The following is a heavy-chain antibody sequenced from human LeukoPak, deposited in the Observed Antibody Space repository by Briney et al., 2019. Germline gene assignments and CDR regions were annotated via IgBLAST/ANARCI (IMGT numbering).Heavy chain of an antibody. V-gene: IGHV3-7*01. CDR3: ARIGYRSSSFDF. CDR1: GFIFNNYW. CDR2: IKQDGSVK. J-gene: IGHJ4*02. Sequence: GGSLRLSCAASGFIFNNYWMTWARQAPGKGLEWVANIKQDGSVKYYVDSVKGRFTISRDNAKKSVYLQMDGPRAEDTAVYYCARIGYRSSSFDFWGKGTLVTVSS. D-gene: IGHD5-24*01.